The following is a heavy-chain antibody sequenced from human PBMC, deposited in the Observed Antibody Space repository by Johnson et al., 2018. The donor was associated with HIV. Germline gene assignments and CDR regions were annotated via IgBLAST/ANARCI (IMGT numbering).Heavy chain of an antibody. V-gene: IGHV3-30-3*01. Sequence: QVQLVESGGGVVQPGRSLRLSCAASGFTFSSYAMHWVRQAPGKGLEWVAVISYDGSSKYYADSVKGRFTISRDNSKNTLYLQMNSLRAEDTAVYYCAPGVYSGYDGVDAFDIWGQGTMVAVSS. CDR2: ISYDGSSK. CDR1: GFTFSSYA. J-gene: IGHJ3*02. D-gene: IGHD5-12*01. CDR3: APGVYSGYDGVDAFDI.